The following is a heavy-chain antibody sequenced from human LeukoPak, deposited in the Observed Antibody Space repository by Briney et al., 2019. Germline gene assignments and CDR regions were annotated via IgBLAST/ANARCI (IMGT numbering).Heavy chain of an antibody. CDR3: AKAHVPTMIRGVVSSD. Sequence: PGGSLRLSCAASGFTFSTFAMIWVRQAPGKGLEWVSTISPSGGVTFYSDSVRGRFTISRDYSKDTLFLQMNSLRAEDTALYYCAKAHVPTMIRGVVSSDWGQGTLVTVSS. V-gene: IGHV3-23*01. CDR1: GFTFSTFA. J-gene: IGHJ4*02. CDR2: ISPSGGVT. D-gene: IGHD3-10*01.